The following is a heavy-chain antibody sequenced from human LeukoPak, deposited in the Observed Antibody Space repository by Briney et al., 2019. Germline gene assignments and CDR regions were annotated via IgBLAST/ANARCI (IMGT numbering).Heavy chain of an antibody. CDR1: GYTFTGYY. J-gene: IGHJ4*02. D-gene: IGHD3-22*01. V-gene: IGHV1-2*02. CDR3: ARSPLPRNYYDSSGYTSNFDY. CDR2: INPNSGGT. Sequence: GASVKVSCKASGYTFTGYYMHWVRQAPGQGLEWMGWINPNSGGTNCAQKFQGRVTMTRDTSISTAYMELSRLRSDDTAVYYCARSPLPRNYYDSSGYTSNFDYWGQGTLVTVSS.